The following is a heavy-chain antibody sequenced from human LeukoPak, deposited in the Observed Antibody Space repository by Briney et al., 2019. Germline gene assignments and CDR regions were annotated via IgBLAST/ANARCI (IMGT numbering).Heavy chain of an antibody. Sequence: GASVKVSCKASGYTFSSYDINWVRQATGQGLEWMGWMNPNSGNTGCAQKFQGRVTMTRNTSISTAYMELSSLRSEDTAVYYCARGQKSALTYGSGTYAYYFDYWGQGTLVTVSS. CDR1: GYTFSSYD. D-gene: IGHD3-10*01. CDR2: MNPNSGNT. J-gene: IGHJ4*02. CDR3: ARGQKSALTYGSGTYAYYFDY. V-gene: IGHV1-8*01.